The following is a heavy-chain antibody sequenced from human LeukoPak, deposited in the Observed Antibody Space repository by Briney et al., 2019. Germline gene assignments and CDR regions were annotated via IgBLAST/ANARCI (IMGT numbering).Heavy chain of an antibody. CDR1: GYSINNYW. V-gene: IGHV5-51*01. D-gene: IGHD2-15*01. CDR3: ARQEYCSGGSCYTWFDP. J-gene: IGHJ5*02. CDR2: IYPADSDI. Sequence: GESLKISCKGSGYSINNYWIGWVRQMPGKGLEWMGIIYPADSDIGYSPSFQGQVTISADKSISTAYLQWSSLKASDTAMYYCARQEYCSGGSCYTWFDPWGQGTLVTASS.